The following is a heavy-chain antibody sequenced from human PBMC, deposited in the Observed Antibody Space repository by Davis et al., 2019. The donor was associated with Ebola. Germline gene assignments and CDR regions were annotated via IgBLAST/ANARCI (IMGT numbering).Heavy chain of an antibody. J-gene: IGHJ6*04. D-gene: IGHD6-19*01. Sequence: PGGSLRLSCAASGFTFSSYAMTWARQAPGKGLEWVSAVTSSGGGTYYADSVKGRFTISRDNSKNMLYLQMNSLRVEDTAVYYCAKGGSGWPSDYSYGLGVWGKGTTVTVSS. CDR2: VTSSGGGT. CDR1: GFTFSSYA. CDR3: AKGGSGWPSDYSYGLGV. V-gene: IGHV3-23*01.